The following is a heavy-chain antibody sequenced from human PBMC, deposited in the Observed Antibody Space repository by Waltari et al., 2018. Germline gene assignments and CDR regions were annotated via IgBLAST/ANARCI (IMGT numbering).Heavy chain of an antibody. CDR3: AKGPVGATPYFDY. CDR2: LWYDGSNK. CDR1: GFTFSSYG. Sequence: QVQLVESGGGVVQPGRSLRLSCAASGFTFSSYGMHWVRQAPGKGLEWVAVLWYDGSNKYYADSVKGRFTISRDNSKNTLYLQMNSLRAEDTAMYYCAKGPVGATPYFDYWGQGTLVTVSS. D-gene: IGHD1-26*01. J-gene: IGHJ4*02. V-gene: IGHV3-30*18.